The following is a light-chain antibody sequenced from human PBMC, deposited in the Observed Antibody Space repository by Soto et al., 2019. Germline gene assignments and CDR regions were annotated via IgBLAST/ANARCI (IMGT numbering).Light chain of an antibody. CDR3: QQYGRSPFT. CDR1: QSVSSSY. CDR2: GAS. J-gene: IGKJ3*01. V-gene: IGKV3-20*01. Sequence: EIVLTQAPGTLSLSPGERATLSCRASQSVSSSYVAWFHQKPGQAPRLLIYGASSRATGVPDRFSASGSGTDFTLTISRLEPEDFAVYYCQQYGRSPFTFGPGTKVDI.